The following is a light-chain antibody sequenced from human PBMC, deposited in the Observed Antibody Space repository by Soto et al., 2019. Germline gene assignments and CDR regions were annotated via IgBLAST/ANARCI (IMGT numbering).Light chain of an antibody. CDR1: KSLVYSAENTY. Sequence: DVVMIKSPLSLPVTLGQPASISCRSSKSLVYSAENTYLIWFLQRRGQSPRRLIYKVSNRDSGVGDRFSGSGSGTDFTLKISRVEAEDVGVYYCMQGTHWPRALTFGGGTKVEIK. J-gene: IGKJ4*01. CDR3: MQGTHWPRALT. CDR2: KVS. V-gene: IGKV2-30*01.